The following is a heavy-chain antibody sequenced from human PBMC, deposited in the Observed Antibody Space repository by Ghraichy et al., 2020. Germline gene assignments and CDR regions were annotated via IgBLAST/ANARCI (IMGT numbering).Heavy chain of an antibody. J-gene: IGHJ6*02. CDR3: AKERESSGYYSFRGDYYGMDV. CDR2: TSYDGSSK. D-gene: IGHD3-22*01. CDR1: GFTSSRYG. Sequence: GGSLRLSCAVSGFTSSRYGMHWVRQAPGKGLEWVAVTSYDGSSKNFADSVQGRFTISRDNSKNTLYLQMNSLRAEDTAVYYCAKERESSGYYSFRGDYYGMDVWGQGTTVTVSS. V-gene: IGHV3-30*18.